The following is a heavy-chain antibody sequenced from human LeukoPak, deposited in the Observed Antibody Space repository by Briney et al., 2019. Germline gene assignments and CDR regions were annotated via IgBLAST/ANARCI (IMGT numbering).Heavy chain of an antibody. Sequence: SETLSLTCAVYGGSFSGYYWSWIRQPPGKGLEWIGEINHSGSTNYNPSLKSRVTISVDTSKNQFSLKLSSVTAADTAVYYCARHVGPRAPDNWFDPWGQGTLVTVSS. V-gene: IGHV4-34*01. CDR3: ARHVGPRAPDNWFDP. CDR1: GGSFSGYY. CDR2: INHSGST. J-gene: IGHJ5*02.